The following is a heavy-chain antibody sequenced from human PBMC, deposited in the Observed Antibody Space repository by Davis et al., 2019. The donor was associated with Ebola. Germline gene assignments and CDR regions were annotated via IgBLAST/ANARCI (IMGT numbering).Heavy chain of an antibody. V-gene: IGHV3-66*01. CDR1: GFTVSSNY. D-gene: IGHD3-22*01. J-gene: IGHJ6*02. Sequence: PGGSLRLSCAASGFTVSSNYMSWVRQAPGKGLEWVSVIYSGGSTHYADSVKGRFTISRDNSKNTLYLQMNSLRAEDTAVYYCARDFGYYDSSGYYYWYYGMDVWGQGTTVTVSS. CDR2: IYSGGST. CDR3: ARDFGYYDSSGYYYWYYGMDV.